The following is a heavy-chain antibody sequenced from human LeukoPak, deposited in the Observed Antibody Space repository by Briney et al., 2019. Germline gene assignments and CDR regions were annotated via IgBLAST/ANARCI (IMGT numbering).Heavy chain of an antibody. J-gene: IGHJ4*02. Sequence: GGSLRLSCAASGFTFSSYGMHWVRQAPGKGLEWVSAISGSGGSTYYADSVKGRFTISRDNSKNTLYLQMNSLRAEDTAVYYCAKDLGYSYGYALIYFDYWGQGTLVTVSS. CDR3: AKDLGYSYGYALIYFDY. CDR2: ISGSGGST. D-gene: IGHD5-18*01. CDR1: GFTFSSYG. V-gene: IGHV3-23*01.